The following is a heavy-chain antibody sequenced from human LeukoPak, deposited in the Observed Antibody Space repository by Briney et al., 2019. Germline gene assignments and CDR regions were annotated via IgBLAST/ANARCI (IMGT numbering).Heavy chain of an antibody. Sequence: SETLSLTCTVSGGSISSSSYYWGWIRQPPGKGLEWIGNIYYSGSTYYNPSLKSRVTISVDTSKNQFSLKLSSVTAADTAVYYCARTENYIPEDCFDPWGQGTLVTVSS. CDR1: GGSISSSSYY. CDR2: IYYSGST. J-gene: IGHJ5*02. V-gene: IGHV4-39*01. D-gene: IGHD5-24*01. CDR3: ARTENYIPEDCFDP.